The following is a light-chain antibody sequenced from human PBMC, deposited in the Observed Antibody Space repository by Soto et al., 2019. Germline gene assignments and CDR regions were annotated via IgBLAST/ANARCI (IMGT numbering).Light chain of an antibody. Sequence: DIQMTQSPSSVSAFVGASVTITCRGSQGITSWLAWYQQKPGKAPELLIYAASSLQSGVPSRFSGSGSGTDFTLTISSLQPEDSATYYCQQAATFPLIFGGGPKVEIK. CDR3: QQAATFPLI. CDR1: QGITSW. V-gene: IGKV1-12*01. J-gene: IGKJ4*01. CDR2: AAS.